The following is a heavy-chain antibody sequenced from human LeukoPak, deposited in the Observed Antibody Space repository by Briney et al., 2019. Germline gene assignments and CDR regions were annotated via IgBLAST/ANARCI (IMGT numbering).Heavy chain of an antibody. V-gene: IGHV3-53*05. CDR2: IYSGGST. Sequence: GGSLRLSCAASGFTFRNYRMNWFRQAPGKGLEWVSVIYSGGSTYYADSVKGRFTISRDKSKNTVYLQMNSLRFEDTAMYYCARNWFDPWGQGTLVTVSS. J-gene: IGHJ5*02. CDR3: ARNWFDP. CDR1: GFTFRNYR.